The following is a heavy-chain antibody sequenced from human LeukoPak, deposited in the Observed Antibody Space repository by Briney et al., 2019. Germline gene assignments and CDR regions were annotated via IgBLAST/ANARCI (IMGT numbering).Heavy chain of an antibody. V-gene: IGHV4-59*01. D-gene: IGHD6-19*01. CDR2: IYYSGST. J-gene: IGHJ4*02. Sequence: PSETLSLTCTVSGGSISSYYWSWIRQPPGKGLEWIGYIYYSGSTNYNPSLKSRVTISVDTSKNQFSLKLSSVTAADTAVYYCARARRVQYSSGWLFDYWGRGTLVTVSS. CDR3: ARARRVQYSSGWLFDY. CDR1: GGSISSYY.